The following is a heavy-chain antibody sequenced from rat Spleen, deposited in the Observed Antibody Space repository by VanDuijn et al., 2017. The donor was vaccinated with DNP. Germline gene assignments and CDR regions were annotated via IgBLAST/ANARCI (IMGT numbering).Heavy chain of an antibody. J-gene: IGHJ3*01. CDR2: INTGGDIT. Sequence: EVQLVESGGGLVQPGRSLKLSCEASGFTFSNHGMAWVRQAPTKGLEWVASINTGGDITYYRDSVKGRFTISRDNAKNTQYLQMDSLRSEDTATYYCARHEDYSSYIYGFPYWGQGTLVTVFS. CDR3: ARHEDYSSYIYGFPY. CDR1: GFTFSNHG. D-gene: IGHD1-2*01. V-gene: IGHV5S13*01.